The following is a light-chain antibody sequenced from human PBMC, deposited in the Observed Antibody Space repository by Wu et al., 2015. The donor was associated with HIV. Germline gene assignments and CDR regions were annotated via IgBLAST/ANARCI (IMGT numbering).Light chain of an antibody. Sequence: EIVLTQSPGTLSLSPGERATLSCRASQNVDNTYSTYLAWYQQKPGQAPRLLIYGASTRAAGTPARFSASGSGTEFTLTISSLQSEDFAVYYCQQYDIWPPYTFGQGTKLEIK. CDR2: GAS. J-gene: IGKJ2*01. V-gene: IGKV3-15*01. CDR1: QNVDNTYSTY. CDR3: QQYDIWPPYT.